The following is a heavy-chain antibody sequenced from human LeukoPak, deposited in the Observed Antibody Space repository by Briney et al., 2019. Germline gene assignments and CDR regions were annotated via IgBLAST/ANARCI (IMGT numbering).Heavy chain of an antibody. CDR2: ISGSGGST. CDR3: AKIEIAAAGGTFDY. Sequence: GGSLRLSCAASGFTFSSYAMSWVRQAPGKGLEWVSAISGSGGSTYYADSVEGRFTISRDNSKNTLYLQMNSLRTEDTAVYYCAKIEIAAAGGTFDYWGQGTLVTVSS. J-gene: IGHJ4*02. CDR1: GFTFSSYA. V-gene: IGHV3-23*01. D-gene: IGHD6-13*01.